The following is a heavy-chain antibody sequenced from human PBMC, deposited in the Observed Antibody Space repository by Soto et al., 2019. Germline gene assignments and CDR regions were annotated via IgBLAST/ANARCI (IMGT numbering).Heavy chain of an antibody. Sequence: QVQLQESGPGLVKPSQTLSLTCTVSGDSISSGDYYWSWIRQPPGKGLEWIGYVYYSGSTYYNPSLKGRVTISVDTSKNQFSLRLSSVTAADTAVYYCARVNRDDGDSFDYWGQGTLVTFSS. CDR2: VYYSGST. D-gene: IGHD4-17*01. J-gene: IGHJ4*02. V-gene: IGHV4-30-4*01. CDR1: GDSISSGDYY. CDR3: ARVNRDDGDSFDY.